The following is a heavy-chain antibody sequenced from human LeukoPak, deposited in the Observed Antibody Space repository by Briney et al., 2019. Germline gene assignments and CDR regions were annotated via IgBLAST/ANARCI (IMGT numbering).Heavy chain of an antibody. J-gene: IGHJ2*01. Sequence: SGPTLVNPTQTLTLTCTFPGFSLSTSGMCVSWIRQPPGKALEWLARIDWDDDKYYSTSLKTRLTISKDTSKNQVVLTMTNMDPVDTATYYCARTPGSGRYWYFDLWGRGTLVTVSS. CDR1: GFSLSTSGMC. CDR2: IDWDDDK. V-gene: IGHV2-70*11. D-gene: IGHD3-10*01. CDR3: ARTPGSGRYWYFDL.